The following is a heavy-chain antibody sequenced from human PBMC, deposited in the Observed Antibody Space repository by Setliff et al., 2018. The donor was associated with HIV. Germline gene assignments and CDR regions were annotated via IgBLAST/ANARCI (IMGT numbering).Heavy chain of an antibody. J-gene: IGHJ4*01. CDR3: ARDARWLQFPYFDY. V-gene: IGHV4-34*11. Sequence: SETLSLTCAVYGGSFSGYYWSWIRQPPGKGLEWIGYIYYSGNTYYNPSLKSRATISVDTSKNQFSLKLSSVTAADTAVYYCARDARWLQFPYFDYWGQGTLVTVSS. CDR1: GGSFSGYY. CDR2: IYYSGNT. D-gene: IGHD5-12*01.